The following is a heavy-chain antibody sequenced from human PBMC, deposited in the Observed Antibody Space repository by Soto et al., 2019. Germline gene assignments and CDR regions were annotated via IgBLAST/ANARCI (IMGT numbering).Heavy chain of an antibody. Sequence: EVQLVESGGGLVQPGGSLRLSCAASGFTVSSNYMSWVRQAPGKGLEWVSVIYRGGSTYYADSVKGRFTISRDNSKNTLYLQMNSLRVEDTAVYYCARESTGSYYGMDVWGQGTTVTVYS. CDR3: ARESTGSYYGMDV. V-gene: IGHV3-66*01. CDR1: GFTVSSNY. J-gene: IGHJ6*02. D-gene: IGHD1-1*01. CDR2: IYRGGST.